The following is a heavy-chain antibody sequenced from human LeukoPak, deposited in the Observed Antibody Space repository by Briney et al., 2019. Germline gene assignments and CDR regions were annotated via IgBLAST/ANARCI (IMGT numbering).Heavy chain of an antibody. CDR2: ISYDGSNE. J-gene: IGHJ5*02. Sequence: GGSLRLSCAASGFTFSSYVMHWVRQAPGKGLEWVAIISYDGSNEYYADSVKGRFTISRDNSKNTLYLQMNSLRAADTAVYYCARHLDELYYYDSSGYPNWFDPWGQGTLVTVSS. V-gene: IGHV3-30*04. CDR3: ARHLDELYYYDSSGYPNWFDP. CDR1: GFTFSSYV. D-gene: IGHD3-22*01.